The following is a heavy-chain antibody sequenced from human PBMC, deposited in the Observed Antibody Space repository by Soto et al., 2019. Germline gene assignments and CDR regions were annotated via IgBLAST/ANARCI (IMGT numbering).Heavy chain of an antibody. V-gene: IGHV1-3*01. CDR2: INAGNGNT. Sequence: VKVSCKASGYTFTSYAMHWVRQAPGQRLEWMGWINAGNGNTKYSQKFQGRVTITRDTSASTAYMELSSLRSEDTAVYYCARESLVAPSYYYYYMVVWGKATTVTVSS. CDR3: ARESLVAPSYYYYYMVV. J-gene: IGHJ6*03. CDR1: GYTFTSYA. D-gene: IGHD2-8*02.